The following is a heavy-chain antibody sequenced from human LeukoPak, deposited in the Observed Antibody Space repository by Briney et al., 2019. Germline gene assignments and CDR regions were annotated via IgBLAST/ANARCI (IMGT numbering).Heavy chain of an antibody. CDR3: ARDRSTVVTLLDY. V-gene: IGHV1-2*07. J-gene: IGHJ4*02. Sequence: ASVKLSCTASGYTFSGYYMHLVRQAPGQRLEWMGWINPNNGGTNYTNKFQGRVTMTRETSISTDYMELSRLRSDDTAVYYCARDRSTVVTLLDYWGQGTLVTVSS. CDR1: GYTFSGYY. CDR2: INPNNGGT. D-gene: IGHD4-23*01.